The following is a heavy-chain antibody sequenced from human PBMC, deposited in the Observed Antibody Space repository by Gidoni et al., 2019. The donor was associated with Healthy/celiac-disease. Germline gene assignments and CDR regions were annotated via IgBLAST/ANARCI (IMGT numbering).Heavy chain of an antibody. CDR3: ARDITTSNFDY. CDR2: IYYSGST. CDR1: GGSISSSSYY. V-gene: IGHV4-39*07. Sequence: QLQLQESGPGLVKLSETLSLTCTVSGGSISSSSYYWGWIRQPPGKGLEWIGSIYYSGSTYYNPSLKSRVTISVDTSKNQFSLKLSSVTAADTAVYYCARDITTSNFDYWGQGTLVTVSS. J-gene: IGHJ4*02. D-gene: IGHD3-3*01.